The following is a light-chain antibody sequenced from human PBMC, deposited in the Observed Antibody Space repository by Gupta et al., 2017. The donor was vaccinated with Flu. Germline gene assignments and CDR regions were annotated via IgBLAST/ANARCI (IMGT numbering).Light chain of an antibody. CDR3: HQYVDSQG. CDR1: QTVSSSY. Sequence: ELVLTQSPGTLSLSPGEGATLSCRASQTVSSSYLAWYQQKPGQAPRLLIYGASNRATGIPDRFGGSGYGTDFTLTSSRREPEDFAVYYWHQYVDSQGFGQGTXVEIK. CDR2: GAS. J-gene: IGKJ1*01. V-gene: IGKV3-20*01.